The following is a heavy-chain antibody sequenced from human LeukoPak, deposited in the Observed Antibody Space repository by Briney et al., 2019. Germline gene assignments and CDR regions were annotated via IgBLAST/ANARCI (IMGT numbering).Heavy chain of an antibody. Sequence: GGSLRLSCAASGFTFSSYSMNWVRQAPGKGLEWVSGISWNSGSIGYADSVKGRFTTSRDNAKNSLYLQMNSLRAEDTALYYCAKGIHSGSYPNYFQHWGQGTLVTVSS. V-gene: IGHV3-9*01. CDR2: ISWNSGSI. CDR3: AKGIHSGSYPNYFQH. J-gene: IGHJ1*01. D-gene: IGHD1-26*01. CDR1: GFTFSSYS.